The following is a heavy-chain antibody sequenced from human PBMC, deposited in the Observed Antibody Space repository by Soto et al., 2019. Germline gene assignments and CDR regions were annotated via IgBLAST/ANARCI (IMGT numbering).Heavy chain of an antibody. CDR2: INTNRGGT. D-gene: IGHD5-18*01. CDR3: ARDSGGAFYSYGLISRPARLHYGMDV. V-gene: IGHV1-2*06. J-gene: IGHJ6*01. Sequence: DSVKDYFKASRYAFTGYYMDLVRQAPGHGLEWIGRINTNRGGTNYAQKFQGRVTMTRDTSISTAYMELSRLRSDDTAVYYCARDSGGAFYSYGLISRPARLHYGMDVWGQGTTVTGSS. CDR1: RYAFTGYY.